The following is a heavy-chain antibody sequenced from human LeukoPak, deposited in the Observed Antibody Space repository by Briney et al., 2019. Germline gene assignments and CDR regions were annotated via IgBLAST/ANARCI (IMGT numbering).Heavy chain of an antibody. D-gene: IGHD6-19*01. CDR3: AKGHATEPQYSSGWYDDFDF. V-gene: IGHV3-30*18. Sequence: HPGGSLRLSCAASGFTFSIHGLHWVRQAPGKGLEWVAVVSHDGSHTYYGDSLKGRFTISRDQSKNTLYLQMNSLTPEDTAVYYCAKGHATEPQYSSGWYDDFDFWGQGTPVTVSS. CDR2: VSHDGSHT. CDR1: GFTFSIHG. J-gene: IGHJ4*02.